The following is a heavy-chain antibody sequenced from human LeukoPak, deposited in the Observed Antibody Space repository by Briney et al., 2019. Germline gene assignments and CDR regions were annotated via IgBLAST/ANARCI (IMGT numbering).Heavy chain of an antibody. CDR1: GFTFSSYS. CDR2: ISSSSSYI. D-gene: IGHD4-11*01. J-gene: IGHJ6*03. Sequence: GSLRLSCAASGFTFSSYSMNWVRQAPGKGLEWVSSISSSSSYIYYADSVKGRFTISRDNAKNSLYLQMNSLRAEDTAVYYCARVGDSNYYMDVWGKGTTVTVSS. V-gene: IGHV3-21*01. CDR3: ARVGDSNYYMDV.